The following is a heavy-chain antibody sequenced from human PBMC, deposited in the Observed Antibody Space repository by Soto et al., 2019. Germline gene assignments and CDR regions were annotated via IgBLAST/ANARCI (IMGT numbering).Heavy chain of an antibody. CDR1: GFTFSGYW. Sequence: GGSLRLSCAASGFTFSGYWMHWVRQAPGKGLVWVSRINSDGSSTSYADSVKGRFTISRDNAKNTLYLQMNSLRAEDTAVYYCARGDVDTATHYYYYGMDVWGQGTTVTVSS. D-gene: IGHD5-18*01. CDR3: ARGDVDTATHYYYYGMDV. J-gene: IGHJ6*02. CDR2: INSDGSST. V-gene: IGHV3-74*01.